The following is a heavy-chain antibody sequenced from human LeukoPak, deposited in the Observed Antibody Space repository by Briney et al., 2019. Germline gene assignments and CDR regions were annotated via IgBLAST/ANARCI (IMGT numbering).Heavy chain of an antibody. J-gene: IGHJ4*02. Sequence: GGSLRLSCAASGLTFSNAWMSWVRQAPGKGLEWVSGIGGSGTRTYYADSVKGRFTISRDNSKNTLYLQMNSLRDEDTAVYYCAKDSHWILFDDWGQGTLVTVSS. CDR1: GLTFSNAW. CDR2: IGGSGTRT. CDR3: AKDSHWILFDD. V-gene: IGHV3-23*01. D-gene: IGHD2-2*03.